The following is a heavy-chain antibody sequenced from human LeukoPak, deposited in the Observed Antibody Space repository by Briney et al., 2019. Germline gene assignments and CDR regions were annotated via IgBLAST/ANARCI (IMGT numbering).Heavy chain of an antibody. Sequence: SVTVSCKASGGTFSSYAISWVRQAPGQGLEWMGRIIPILGIANYAQKFQGRVTITADKSTSTAYMELSSLRSEDTAVYYCARDAGTILGIWGQGTMVTVSS. D-gene: IGHD2/OR15-2a*01. J-gene: IGHJ3*02. CDR2: IIPILGIA. V-gene: IGHV1-69*04. CDR3: ARDAGTILGI. CDR1: GGTFSSYA.